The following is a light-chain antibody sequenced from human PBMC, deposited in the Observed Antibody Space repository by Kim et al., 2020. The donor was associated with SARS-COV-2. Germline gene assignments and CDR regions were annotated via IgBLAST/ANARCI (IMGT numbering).Light chain of an antibody. CDR3: QQYGSV. CDR2: GAS. V-gene: IGKV3-20*01. Sequence: TLSLSPGERATLSRRASQSVSSSYLAWYQQKPGQAPRLLIYGASSRATGIPDRFSGSGSGTDFTLTISRLEPEDFAVYYCQQYGSVFGQGTKLEI. J-gene: IGKJ2*01. CDR1: QSVSSSY.